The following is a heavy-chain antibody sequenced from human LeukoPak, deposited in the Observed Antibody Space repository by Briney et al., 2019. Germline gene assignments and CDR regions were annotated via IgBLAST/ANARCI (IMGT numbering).Heavy chain of an antibody. Sequence: ASVKVSCKASGYTFTGYYIHWVRQAPGQGLEWMGWINPNINGTDYAQKFQGRVTMTRDTSISTAYMELSRLRSDDTAVYYCARVQKTYYDTLTGPKGVRWFDPWGQGALVTVSS. CDR2: INPNINGT. D-gene: IGHD3-9*01. CDR1: GYTFTGYY. J-gene: IGHJ5*02. CDR3: ARVQKTYYDTLTGPKGVRWFDP. V-gene: IGHV1-2*02.